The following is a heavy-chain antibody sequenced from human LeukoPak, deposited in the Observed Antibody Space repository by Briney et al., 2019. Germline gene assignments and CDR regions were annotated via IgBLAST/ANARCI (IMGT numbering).Heavy chain of an antibody. CDR2: ISSSSSYI. V-gene: IGHV3-21*04. Sequence: GGSLGLSCAASGFTFSSYSMNWVRQAPGKGLEWVSSISSSSSYIYYADSVKGRFTISRDNAKNSLYLQMNSLRAEDTAVYYCARHLIDFWSGNYYYYMDVWGKGTTVTVSS. CDR3: ARHLIDFWSGNYYYYMDV. D-gene: IGHD3-3*01. J-gene: IGHJ6*03. CDR1: GFTFSSYS.